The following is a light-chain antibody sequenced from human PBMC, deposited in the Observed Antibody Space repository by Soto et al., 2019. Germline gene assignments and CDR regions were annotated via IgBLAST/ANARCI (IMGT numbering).Light chain of an antibody. V-gene: IGKV1-39*01. CDR1: QSISSY. CDR3: QQGYSTPLT. CDR2: AAS. J-gene: IGKJ4*01. Sequence: DIQMTQSPSSLSASVGDRVTITCRASQSISSYLNWYQQKPGKAPKLLLYAASSLQSGVPSRFSGSGSGTDFTLTISSLQPEDFATYYCQQGYSTPLTFGGGTKVEIK.